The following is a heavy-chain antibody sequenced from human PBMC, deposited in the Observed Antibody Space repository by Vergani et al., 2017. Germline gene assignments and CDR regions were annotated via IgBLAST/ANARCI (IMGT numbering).Heavy chain of an antibody. CDR1: GFTFDDYA. CDR3: AKGRSPDYYYYYYMDV. J-gene: IGHJ6*03. V-gene: IGHV3-9*01. Sequence: EVQLLESGGGLVQPGRSLRLSCAASGFTFDDYAMHWVRQAPGKGLEWVSGISWNSGSIGYADSVKSRFAISRDNAKNYLYLQMNSLRAEDTALYYCAKGRSPDYYYYYYMDVWGKGTTVTVSS. CDR2: ISWNSGSI.